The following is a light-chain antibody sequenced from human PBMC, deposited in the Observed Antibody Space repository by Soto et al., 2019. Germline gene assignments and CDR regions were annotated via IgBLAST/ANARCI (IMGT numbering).Light chain of an antibody. J-gene: IGKJ1*01. V-gene: IGKV1-39*01. CDR3: QQSYSTPPWT. CDR1: QSISSY. CDR2: AAS. Sequence: DIQMTQAPSPLSASVGDRVTITCRASQSISSYLNWYQQKPGKAPKLLIYAASSLQGGVPSRFSGSGSGTDLTLTISRLQPEDFATYYCQQSYSTPPWTFGQGTKGAIK.